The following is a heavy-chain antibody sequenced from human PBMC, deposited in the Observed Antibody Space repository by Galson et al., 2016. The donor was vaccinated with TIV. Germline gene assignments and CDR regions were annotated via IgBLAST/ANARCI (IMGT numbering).Heavy chain of an antibody. CDR3: ARDSGAYYDFLNGYYGRVGFNI. J-gene: IGHJ3*02. CDR2: ISANNGNT. V-gene: IGHV1-18*01. CDR1: GYTFTSYG. Sequence: SVKVSCKASGYTFTSYGVSWVRQAPGQGLEWMGWISANNGNTNYAQKFQGRVTMTIYTSTTPAYMDLRSLRSDDTAVYYCARDSGAYYDFLNGYYGRVGFNIWGQGTMVTVSS. D-gene: IGHD3-3*01.